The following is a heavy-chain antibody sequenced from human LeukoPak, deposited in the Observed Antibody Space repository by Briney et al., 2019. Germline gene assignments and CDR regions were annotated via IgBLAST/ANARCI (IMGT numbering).Heavy chain of an antibody. V-gene: IGHV4-59*01. CDR3: AITPDYSRPFDI. CDR2: IYYSGST. D-gene: IGHD4-11*01. J-gene: IGHJ3*02. Sequence: SETLSLTCTVSGGSISSYYWSWIRQPPGKGLEWIGYIYYSGSTNYNPSLKSRVTISVDTSKNQFSLKLSSVTAADTAVYYCAITPDYSRPFDIWGQGTMVTVSS. CDR1: GGSISSYY.